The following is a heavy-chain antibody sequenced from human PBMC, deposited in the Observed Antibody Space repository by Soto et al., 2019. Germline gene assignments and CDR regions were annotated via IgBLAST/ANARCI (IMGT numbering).Heavy chain of an antibody. CDR2: ISSSSSYI. V-gene: IGHV3-21*01. CDR1: GFTFSSYS. J-gene: IGHJ4*02. D-gene: IGHD3-16*02. CDR3: ARKGSYDYIWGSYRLYYFDY. Sequence: GGSLRLSCAASGFTFSSYSMNWVRQAPGKGLEWVSSISSSSSYIYYADSVKGRFTISRDNAKNSLYLQMNSLRAEDTAVYYCARKGSYDYIWGSYRLYYFDYWGQGTLVTVSS.